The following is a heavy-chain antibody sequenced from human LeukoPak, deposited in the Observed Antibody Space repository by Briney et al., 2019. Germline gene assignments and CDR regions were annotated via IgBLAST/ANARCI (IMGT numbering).Heavy chain of an antibody. D-gene: IGHD3-22*01. V-gene: IGHV1-69*01. Sequence: ASVKVSCKASGGTFSSYAISWVRQAPGQGLEWMGGIIPIFGTANYAQKFQGRVTITADESTSTAYMELSSLRSEDTAVYYCARGRDASPHDYYDSSGYYRGDAFDIWGQGTMVTVSS. CDR2: IIPIFGTA. CDR1: GGTFSSYA. CDR3: ARGRDASPHDYYDSSGYYRGDAFDI. J-gene: IGHJ3*02.